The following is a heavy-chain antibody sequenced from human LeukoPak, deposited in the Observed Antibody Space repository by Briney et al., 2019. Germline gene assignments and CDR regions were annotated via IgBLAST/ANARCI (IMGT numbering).Heavy chain of an antibody. J-gene: IGHJ4*02. CDR3: ASIDSSGYYHGIY. CDR1: RHGFHSQW. D-gene: IGHD3-22*01. CDR2: IYPGNSDT. V-gene: IGHV5-51*01. Sequence: RGESLKISCKGPRHGFHSQWIGWVRQMPGKGLEWMGIIYPGNSDTRYSPSFQGQVTISADKSISTAYLQWSSLKASDTAMYYCASIDSSGYYHGIYWGQGTLVTVSS.